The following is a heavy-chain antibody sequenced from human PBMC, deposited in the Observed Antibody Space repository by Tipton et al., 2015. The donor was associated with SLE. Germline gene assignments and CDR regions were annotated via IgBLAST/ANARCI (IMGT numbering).Heavy chain of an antibody. D-gene: IGHD2-8*01. CDR3: AKDFIGYCTNGVCPIDY. Sequence: SLRLSCAASGFTFSSYAMSWVRQAPGKGLEWVSAISGSGGSTYYADSVKGRFTISRDNSKNTLYLQMNSLRAEDTAVYYCAKDFIGYCTNGVCPIDYWGQGTLVTVSS. CDR1: GFTFSSYA. V-gene: IGHV3-23*01. CDR2: ISGSGGST. J-gene: IGHJ4*02.